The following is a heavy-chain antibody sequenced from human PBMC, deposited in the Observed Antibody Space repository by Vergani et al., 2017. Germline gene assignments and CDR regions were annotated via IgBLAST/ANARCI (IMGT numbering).Heavy chain of an antibody. CDR2: IIPIFGTA. Sequence: QVQLVQSGAEVKKPGSSVKVSCKASGGTFSSYAISWVRQAPGQGLEWMGGIIPIFGTANYAQKFQGRVTITADESTSTAYMEVSSLRSEDTAVYYCARTSGYSSESGYDLAGYYYYYYMDVGERGTTVAVSS. D-gene: IGHD5-12*01. CDR1: GGTFSSYA. CDR3: ARTSGYSSESGYDLAGYYYYYYMDV. V-gene: IGHV1-69*01. J-gene: IGHJ6*03.